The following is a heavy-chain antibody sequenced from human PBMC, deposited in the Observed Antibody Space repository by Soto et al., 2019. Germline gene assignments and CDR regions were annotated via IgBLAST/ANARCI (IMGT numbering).Heavy chain of an antibody. V-gene: IGHV4-34*01. CDR3: ARDKITGRFDY. Sequence: QVQLQQWGAGLLKPSETLSLTCAVYGGSFSGYYWTWIRQPPGTGLEWIGEINHSGSTNYNPSLKCXVTIAVDTSKTQFSLKLTSVTAADTAVYYCARDKITGRFDYWGQGTLVTVSS. D-gene: IGHD2-8*02. CDR2: INHSGST. J-gene: IGHJ4*02. CDR1: GGSFSGYY.